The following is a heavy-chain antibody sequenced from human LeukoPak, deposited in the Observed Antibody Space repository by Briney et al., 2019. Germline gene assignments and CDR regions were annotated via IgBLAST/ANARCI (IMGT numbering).Heavy chain of an antibody. Sequence: GGSLRLSCAASGFTFTSYTMSWVRQAPGKGLEWVSAISGSSGYIYYADSVKGRFTISRDNSKSTLYLQMNSLRAEDTAVYYCARLVAAAGTVVYWGRGTRVAVS. CDR2: ISGSSGYI. CDR3: ARLVAAAGTVVY. V-gene: IGHV3-23*01. D-gene: IGHD6-13*01. J-gene: IGHJ4*02. CDR1: GFTFTSYT.